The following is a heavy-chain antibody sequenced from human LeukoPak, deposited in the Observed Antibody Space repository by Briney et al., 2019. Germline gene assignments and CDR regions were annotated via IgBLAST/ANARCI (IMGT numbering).Heavy chain of an antibody. CDR3: ARASSSEENWFDP. CDR1: GGTFSSHA. CDR2: IIPIFGTA. V-gene: IGHV1-69*13. Sequence: ASVKVSCKASGGTFSSHAISWVRQAPGQGLEWVGGIIPIFGTANYAQKFQGRVTITADESTSTAYMELSSLRSEETAVYYCARASSSEENWFDPWGQGTLVTVSS. D-gene: IGHD6-6*01. J-gene: IGHJ5*02.